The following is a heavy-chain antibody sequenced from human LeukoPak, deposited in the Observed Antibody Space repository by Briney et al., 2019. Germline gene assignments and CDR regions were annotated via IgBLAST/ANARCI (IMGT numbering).Heavy chain of an antibody. Sequence: SETLSLTCTVSGGSISSYYWSWIRQPPGKGLEWIGYIFYSGSTNYNPSLRSRVTISVDTSKNQFSLKLSSVTAADTAVYYCARIGHEDYYFDYWGQGTLVTVSS. CDR3: ARIGHEDYYFDY. CDR1: GGSISSYY. CDR2: IFYSGST. V-gene: IGHV4-59*01. J-gene: IGHJ4*02.